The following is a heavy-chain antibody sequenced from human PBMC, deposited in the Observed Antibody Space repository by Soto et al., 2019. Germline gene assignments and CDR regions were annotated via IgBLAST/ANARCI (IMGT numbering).Heavy chain of an antibody. D-gene: IGHD6-19*01. CDR2: IGGGGRLI. CDR3: ARDHGCAFDC. CDR1: GFTFSSFS. J-gene: IGHJ4*02. V-gene: IGHV3-48*02. Sequence: EVQLVESGGGLVQRGGSLRLSCAASGFTFSSFSMNWVRQAPGRGLEWISYIGGGGRLISYADSVKGRYAISRDNTQNSLYLQMDTLRDEYTAGYYCARDHGCAFDCWGQGTLVTVSS.